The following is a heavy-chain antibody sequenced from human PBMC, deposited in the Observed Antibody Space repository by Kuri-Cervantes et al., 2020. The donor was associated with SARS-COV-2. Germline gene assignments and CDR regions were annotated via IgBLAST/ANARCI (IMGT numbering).Heavy chain of an antibody. Sequence: GGSLRLSCAASGFTFSSYGMHWVRQAPGKGLEWVSLISWDGGSTYYADSVKGRFTISRDNSKNSLYLQMNSLRTEDTALYYCAKDMEPLGGSYDYFDYWGQGTLVTSPQ. J-gene: IGHJ4*02. D-gene: IGHD1-26*01. CDR1: GFTFSSYG. CDR3: AKDMEPLGGSYDYFDY. V-gene: IGHV3-43*01. CDR2: ISWDGGST.